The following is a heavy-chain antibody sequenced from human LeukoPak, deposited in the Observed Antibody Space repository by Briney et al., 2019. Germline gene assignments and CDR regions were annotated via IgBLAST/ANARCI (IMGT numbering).Heavy chain of an antibody. V-gene: IGHV4-34*01. Sequence: SETLSLTCAVYGGSFSGFYWSWIRQPPGKGLEWIGEINHSGSTNYNPSLKSRVTISVDTSKNQFSLKLSSVTAADPAVYYCAREWVAAPWFDPWGQGTLVTVSS. CDR2: INHSGST. CDR1: GGSFSGFY. J-gene: IGHJ5*02. D-gene: IGHD2-15*01. CDR3: AREWVAAPWFDP.